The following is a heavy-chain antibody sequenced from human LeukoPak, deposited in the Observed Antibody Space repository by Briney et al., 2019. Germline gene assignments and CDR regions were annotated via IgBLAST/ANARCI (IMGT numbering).Heavy chain of an antibody. J-gene: IGHJ4*02. V-gene: IGHV4-34*01. CDR1: GGSFSGYY. CDR2: INHSGST. CDR3: AREGHYYRHPDY. Sequence: SETLSLTCAVYGGSFSGYYWSWIRQPPGKGLEWIGEINHSGSTNYNPSLKSRVTISVDTSKNQFSLKLSSVTAADTAVYYCAREGHYYRHPDYWGQGTLVTVSS. D-gene: IGHD3-22*01.